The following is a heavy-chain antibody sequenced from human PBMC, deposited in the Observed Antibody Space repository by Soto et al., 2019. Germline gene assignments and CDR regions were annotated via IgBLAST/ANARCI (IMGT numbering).Heavy chain of an antibody. CDR2: IYHSGST. J-gene: IGHJ4*02. Sequence: SETLSLTCAVSGGSISSSNWWSWVRQPPGTGLEWIGEIYHSGSTNYNPSPKSRVTISVDKSKNQFSLKLSSVTAADTAVYYCARRIYDILTGYYLIDYWGQGTLVTVSS. V-gene: IGHV4-4*02. CDR1: GGSISSSNW. D-gene: IGHD3-9*01. CDR3: ARRIYDILTGYYLIDY.